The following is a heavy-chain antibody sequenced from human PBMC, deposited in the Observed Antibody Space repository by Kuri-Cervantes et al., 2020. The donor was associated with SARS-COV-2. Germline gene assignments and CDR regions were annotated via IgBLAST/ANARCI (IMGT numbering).Heavy chain of an antibody. CDR1: GFSFDNYA. Sequence: GGSLRLSCAGSGFSFDNYAMHWVRQAPGKGLEWVSGIGWHSGSIGYADSVKGRFTISRDNAKNSLYLQMNSLRAEDTAVYYCARDLITGTTNFDYWGQGTLVTVSS. CDR3: ARDLITGTTNFDY. CDR2: IGWHSGSI. J-gene: IGHJ4*02. V-gene: IGHV3-9*01. D-gene: IGHD1-7*01.